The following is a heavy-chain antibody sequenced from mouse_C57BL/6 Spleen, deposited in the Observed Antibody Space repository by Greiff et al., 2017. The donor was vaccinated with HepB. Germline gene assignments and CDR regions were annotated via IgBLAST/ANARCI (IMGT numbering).Heavy chain of an antibody. CDR2: IDPEDGDT. V-gene: IGHV14-1*01. J-gene: IGHJ3*01. Sequence: EVQLQQSGAELVRPGASVKLSCTASGFNIKDYYMHWVKQRPEQGLEWIGRIDPEDGDTEYAPKFQGKATMTADTSANTAYLQLSSLTSEDTAVYYCTTDGNYSAWFAYWGQGTLVTVSA. CDR1: GFNIKDYY. D-gene: IGHD2-1*01. CDR3: TTDGNYSAWFAY.